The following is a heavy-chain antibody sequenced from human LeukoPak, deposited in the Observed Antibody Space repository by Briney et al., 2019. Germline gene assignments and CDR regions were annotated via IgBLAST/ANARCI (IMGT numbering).Heavy chain of an antibody. J-gene: IGHJ3*02. CDR3: ATGLSGLSDTFDI. V-gene: IGHV3-20*04. D-gene: IGHD3-3*01. Sequence: PGGSLRLSXAASGFTFGDYGMTWVRQAPGKGPEWVSGIDWNGGRTGYADSVKGRFTISRDNAKNSLYLQMNSLRAEDTALYYCATGLSGLSDTFDIWGQGIMVSVSS. CDR2: IDWNGGRT. CDR1: GFTFGDYG.